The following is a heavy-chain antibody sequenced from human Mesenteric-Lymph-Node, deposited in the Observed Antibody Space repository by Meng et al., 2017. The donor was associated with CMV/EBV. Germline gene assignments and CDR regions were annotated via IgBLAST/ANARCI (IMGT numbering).Heavy chain of an antibody. CDR2: ISSSGSTI. J-gene: IGHJ6*02. D-gene: IGHD2-2*01. Sequence: GESLKISCAASGFTFSDYYMSWIRQAPGRGLEWVSYISSSGSTIYYADSVKGRFTISRDNAKNSLYLQMNSLRAEDTAVYYCARDQCSSTSCDYYYGMDVWGQGTTVTVSS. CDR3: ARDQCSSTSCDYYYGMDV. V-gene: IGHV3-11*04. CDR1: GFTFSDYY.